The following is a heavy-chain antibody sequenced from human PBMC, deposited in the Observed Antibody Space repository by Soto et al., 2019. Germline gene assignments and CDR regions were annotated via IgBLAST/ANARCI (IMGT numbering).Heavy chain of an antibody. D-gene: IGHD2-8*01. CDR3: AREVASGRNVDSRDGVNV. V-gene: IGHV3-7*05. CDR1: GFTFSNYC. CDR2: IRRDENAR. J-gene: IGHJ3*01. Sequence: EVQLVESGGGLVQPGGSLRLSCVASGFTFSNYCMTWVRQAPGKGLEWLANIRRDENARTYLDSVRGRFTVSRDNAKNSLLLQKNNLSASETALYYYAREVASGRNVDSRDGVNVWSHWTTVTVSS.